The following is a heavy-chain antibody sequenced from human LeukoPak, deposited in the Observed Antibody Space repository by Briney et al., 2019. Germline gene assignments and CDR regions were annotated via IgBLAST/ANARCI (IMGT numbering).Heavy chain of an antibody. J-gene: IGHJ4*02. CDR2: IWYDGSNK. CDR3: AKWGYSYGYVDY. CDR1: GFTFSSYG. D-gene: IGHD5-18*01. Sequence: GGSLRLSCAASGFTFSSYGMHWVRQAPGKGLEWVAVIWYDGSNKYYADSVKGRFTISRDNSKNTLYLQMNSLRAEDTAVYYCAKWGYSYGYVDYWGQGTLVTVSS. V-gene: IGHV3-30*02.